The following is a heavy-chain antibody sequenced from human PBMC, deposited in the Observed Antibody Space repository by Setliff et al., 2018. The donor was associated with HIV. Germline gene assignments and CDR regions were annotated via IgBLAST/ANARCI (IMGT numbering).Heavy chain of an antibody. CDR1: GYTFTSYA. D-gene: IGHD2-2*01. CDR3: ARWVPYCTSTDCHRWLYYYMDV. CDR2: INAGNGNT. Sequence: ASVKVSCKASGYTFTSYAMHWVRQAPGQRLEWMGWINAGNGNTKYSQEFQGRVTITRDTSASTAYMELSSLRSEDMAVYYCARWVPYCTSTDCHRWLYYYMDVWGKGTAGTVS. V-gene: IGHV1-3*03. J-gene: IGHJ6*03.